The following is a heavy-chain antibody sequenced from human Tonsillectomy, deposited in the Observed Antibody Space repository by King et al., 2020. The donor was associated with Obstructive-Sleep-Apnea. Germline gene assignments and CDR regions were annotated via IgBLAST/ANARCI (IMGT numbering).Heavy chain of an antibody. V-gene: IGHV3-30*02. J-gene: IGHJ4*02. CDR2: IRYDGNNK. CDR3: AKEGQDGISARPRGYFDY. CDR1: GFTFSNYG. D-gene: IGHD6-6*01. Sequence: VQLVESGGGVVQPGRALRLSCAASGFTFSNYGMHWVRQTPGKGLEWVAFIRYDGNNKYYSDSVKGRFTISRDNSRNTLFLQMNSLRAEDTAVFYCAKEGQDGISARPRGYFDYWGQGTLVTVSS.